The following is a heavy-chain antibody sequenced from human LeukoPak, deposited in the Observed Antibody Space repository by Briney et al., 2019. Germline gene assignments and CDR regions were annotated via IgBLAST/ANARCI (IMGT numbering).Heavy chain of an antibody. V-gene: IGHV1-18*01. J-gene: IGHJ4*02. D-gene: IGHD3-22*01. Sequence: ASVKVYCKASGYTFTSYGISWVRQAPGQGLEWMGWISAYNGNTNYAQKLQGRVTMTTDTSTSTAYMELRSLRSDDTAVYYCARDWGGSITMIVVATSFDYWGQETLVTVSS. CDR2: ISAYNGNT. CDR1: GYTFTSYG. CDR3: ARDWGGSITMIVVATSFDY.